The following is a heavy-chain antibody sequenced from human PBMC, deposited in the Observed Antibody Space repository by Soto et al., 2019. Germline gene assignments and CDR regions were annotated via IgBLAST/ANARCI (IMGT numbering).Heavy chain of an antibody. V-gene: IGHV4-39*01. CDR2: IYYSGST. J-gene: IGHJ6*02. Sequence: PSETLSLTCTVSGGSISSSSYYWGWIRQPPGKGLEWIGSIYYSGSTYYNPSLKSRVTISVDTSKNQFSLKLSSVTAADTAVYYCARRLRVYCYGMDVWGQGTTVTVSS. CDR1: GGSISSSSYY. CDR3: ARRLRVYCYGMDV. D-gene: IGHD6-19*01.